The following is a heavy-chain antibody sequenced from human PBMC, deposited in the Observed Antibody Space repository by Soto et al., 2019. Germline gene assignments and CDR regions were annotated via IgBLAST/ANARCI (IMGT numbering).Heavy chain of an antibody. D-gene: IGHD1-26*01. CDR2: INAGNGNT. J-gene: IGHJ4*02. CDR3: ARDVGATGD. Sequence: QVQLMQSGAEVKKPGASVKVSCKASGYTFTSYAMHWVRQAPGQRLEWMGWINAGNGNTKYSQKFQGRVTSTRDTSASTADMELSSLRSEDTAVYYCARDVGATGDWGQGTLVTVSS. CDR1: GYTFTSYA. V-gene: IGHV1-3*01.